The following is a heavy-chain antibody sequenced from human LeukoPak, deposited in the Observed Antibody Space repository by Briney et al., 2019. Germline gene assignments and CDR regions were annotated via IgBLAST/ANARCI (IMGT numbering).Heavy chain of an antibody. V-gene: IGHV1-2*02. CDR1: GYSFTDYY. J-gene: IGHJ3*02. D-gene: IGHD3-22*01. CDR3: AREYYDSSGRKHAFDI. Sequence: GASVKVSCKASGYSFTDYYMHWVRQAPGQGLEWMGWIDPHSGGTNYAQKFQGRVTMTRDTSISTAYMELSRLRSDDTAVYYCAREYYDSSGRKHAFDIRGQGTMVTVSS. CDR2: IDPHSGGT.